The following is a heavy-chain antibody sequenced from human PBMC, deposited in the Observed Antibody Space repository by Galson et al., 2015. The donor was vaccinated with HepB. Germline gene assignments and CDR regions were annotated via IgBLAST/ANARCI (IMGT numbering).Heavy chain of an antibody. CDR3: ARGAGEGCTTTSCPQGIYYYFCMDV. CDR1: GLTFNNYA. Sequence: SLRLSCAASGLTFNNYAINWVRQAPGKGLEWVAVISYEGRNDYYAETAKGRFTVSRDNSKNMLFLQMNSLRAEDTAVYYCARGAGEGCTTTSCPQGIYYYFCMDVWGEGTTVIASS. J-gene: IGHJ6*03. CDR2: ISYEGRND. V-gene: IGHV3-30*04. D-gene: IGHD2-2*01.